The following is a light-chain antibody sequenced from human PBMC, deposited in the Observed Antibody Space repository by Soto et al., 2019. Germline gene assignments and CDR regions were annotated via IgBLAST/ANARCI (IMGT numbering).Light chain of an antibody. J-gene: IGKJ2*01. CDR2: DAS. CDR3: QQGYTTVYT. Sequence: DIQMTQSPSSLSASVGDRVTITCRASQTIGANLNWYRQKLGKAPTLLIYDASTLQSGVPSRFRGLGSGKDFALNLTRLQPGGSAKYYCQQGYTTVYTFGQGTKVEIK. V-gene: IGKV1-39*01. CDR1: QTIGAN.